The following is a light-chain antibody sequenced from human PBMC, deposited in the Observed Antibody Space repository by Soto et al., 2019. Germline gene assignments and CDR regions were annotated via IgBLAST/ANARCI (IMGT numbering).Light chain of an antibody. CDR3: QQSYSTPGT. CDR1: QSISSY. V-gene: IGKV1-39*01. Sequence: DIQMTQSPSSLSASVGDRVTITCRASQSISSYLNWYQQKPGKAPKLLIYAASSLQSGVPSRFSGSGSGTDFTLTICSLQPEDFATYYCQQSYSTPGTFGGGTKVEIK. J-gene: IGKJ4*01. CDR2: AAS.